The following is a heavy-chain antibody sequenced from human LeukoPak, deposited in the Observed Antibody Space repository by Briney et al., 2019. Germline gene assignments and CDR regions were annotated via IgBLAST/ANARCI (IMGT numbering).Heavy chain of an antibody. V-gene: IGHV3-73*01. CDR3: ARSTREVGERFDY. J-gene: IGHJ4*02. D-gene: IGHD3-10*01. CDR1: GFTFSNAW. CDR2: IRSNVNNCAT. Sequence: GGSLRLSCAASGFTFSNAWMSWVRQASGKGLEWVGRIRSNVNNCATAYAASVRGRFTISRDDSKNTAYLQMNSLKTEDTAIYYCARSTREVGERFDYWGQGTLVTVSS.